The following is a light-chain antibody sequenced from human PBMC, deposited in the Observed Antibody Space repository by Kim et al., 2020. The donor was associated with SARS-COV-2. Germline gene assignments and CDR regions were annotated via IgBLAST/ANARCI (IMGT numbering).Light chain of an antibody. J-gene: IGKJ2*01. CDR3: QQHYTYPYT. CDR1: QDISTS. Sequence: AIRLTQSPSSFSASIGDRVTITCRASQDISTSLAWYQQEPGKAPKLLIYGASTLQSGVPSRFSGSGSGTDFTLTISCLQSEDFASYYCQQHYTYPYTFGQGTKLEI. V-gene: IGKV1-8*01. CDR2: GAS.